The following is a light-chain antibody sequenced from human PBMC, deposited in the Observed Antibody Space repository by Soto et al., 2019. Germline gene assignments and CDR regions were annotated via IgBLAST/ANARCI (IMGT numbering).Light chain of an antibody. V-gene: IGLV2-23*01. J-gene: IGLJ2*01. Sequence: QSALTQPASVSGSPGQSITISCTGNSSDVGSYNLVSWYQQHPGKAPKLMIYEGSKRPSGVSNRFSGSKSGNTASLTISGLQAEDEADYYCCSYAGSSTVVFGGGTKPTVL. CDR1: SSDVGSYNL. CDR3: CSYAGSSTVV. CDR2: EGS.